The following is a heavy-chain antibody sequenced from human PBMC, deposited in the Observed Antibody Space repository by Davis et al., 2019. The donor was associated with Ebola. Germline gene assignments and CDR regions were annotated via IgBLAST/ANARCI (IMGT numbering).Heavy chain of an antibody. CDR3: ARVSLIVDVMIDY. D-gene: IGHD3-22*01. Sequence: ASVKVSCKTSGYTFTNYGITWVRQAPGQGLEWMGWINPHNGNTNYAQNVQGRVTMTTDTSTSTAYMELRSLRSDDTAVYYCARVSLIVDVMIDYWGQGTLVTVSS. J-gene: IGHJ4*02. CDR2: INPHNGNT. CDR1: GYTFTNYG. V-gene: IGHV1-18*04.